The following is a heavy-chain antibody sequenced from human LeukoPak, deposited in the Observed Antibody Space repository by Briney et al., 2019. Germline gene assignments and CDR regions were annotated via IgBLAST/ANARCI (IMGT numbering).Heavy chain of an antibody. CDR3: ARTYDSSGYYYPLLH. D-gene: IGHD3-22*01. CDR2: IWYDGSNR. J-gene: IGHJ4*02. V-gene: IGHV3-33*01. Sequence: SGGSLRLSCAASGFTFSSYGMHWVRQAPGKGLEWVAVIWYDGSNRYYADSVKGRFTISRDNSKNTLYLQMNSLRAEDTAVYYCARTYDSSGYYYPLLHWGQGTLVTVSS. CDR1: GFTFSSYG.